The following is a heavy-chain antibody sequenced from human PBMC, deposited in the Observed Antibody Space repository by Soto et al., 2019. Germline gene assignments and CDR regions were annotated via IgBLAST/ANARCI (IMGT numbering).Heavy chain of an antibody. J-gene: IGHJ6*02. Sequence: GESLKISCKGSGYSFTSYWISWVRQMPGKGLEWMGRIDPSDSYTNYSPYFQGHVTISADKSISTAYLQWSSLKASDTAMYYCARLPIVVVPAAMTGGHYYYYGMDVWGQGTTVTVSS. CDR3: ARLPIVVVPAAMTGGHYYYYGMDV. V-gene: IGHV5-10-1*01. D-gene: IGHD2-2*01. CDR1: GYSFTSYW. CDR2: IDPSDSYT.